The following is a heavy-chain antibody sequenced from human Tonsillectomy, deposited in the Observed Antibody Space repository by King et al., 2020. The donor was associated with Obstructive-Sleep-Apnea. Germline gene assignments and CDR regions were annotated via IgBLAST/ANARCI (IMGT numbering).Heavy chain of an antibody. D-gene: IGHD3-22*01. V-gene: IGHV3-49*03. CDR1: GFTFGDYA. CDR3: GRDRDYDSTGYSFDY. CDR2: IGGKGYDGAI. J-gene: IGHJ4*02. Sequence: VQLVESGGGLVQPGRSLRLSCTASGFTFGDYALSWFRQAPGRGLEWVSFIGGKGYDGAIEYAASVKGRFTISRDDSKSIAYLQMNSLRTEDTAVYYCGRDRDYDSTGYSFDYWGQGTLVSVSS.